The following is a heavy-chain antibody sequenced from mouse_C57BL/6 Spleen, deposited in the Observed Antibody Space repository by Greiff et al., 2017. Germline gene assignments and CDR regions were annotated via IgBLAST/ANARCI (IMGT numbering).Heavy chain of an antibody. CDR2: IYPSDSET. V-gene: IGHV1-61*01. D-gene: IGHD2-4*01. CDR1: GYTFTSYW. J-gene: IGHJ3*01. Sequence: VQLQQPGAELVRPGSSVKLSCKASGYTFTSYWMDWVKQRPGQGLEWIGNIYPSDSETHYNQKFKDKATLTVDKSSSTAYMQLSSLTSEDSAVYYCAREGYDYGAWFAYWGQGTLVTVSA. CDR3: AREGYDYGAWFAY.